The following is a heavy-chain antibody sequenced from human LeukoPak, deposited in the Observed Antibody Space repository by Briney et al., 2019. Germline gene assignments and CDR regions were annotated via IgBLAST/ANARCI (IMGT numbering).Heavy chain of an antibody. CDR1: GFTVSSNY. V-gene: IGHV3-53*01. CDR3: AREGAAGIFDY. CDR2: IYSGGST. Sequence: PGGSLRLSCAASGFTVSSNYMSCVRQAPGKGLEWVSVIYSGGSTYYADSVKGRFTISRDNSKNTLYLQMNSLRAEDTAVYYCAREGAAGIFDYWGQGTLVTVSS. D-gene: IGHD6-13*01. J-gene: IGHJ4*02.